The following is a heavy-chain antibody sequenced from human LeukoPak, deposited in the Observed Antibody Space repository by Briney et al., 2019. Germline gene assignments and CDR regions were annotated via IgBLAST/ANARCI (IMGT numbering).Heavy chain of an antibody. J-gene: IGHJ4*02. CDR3: TRQNGAYFDSSRYYYFDY. Sequence: PSETLSLTCAVYGGSFSGYHGSWIRQPPGKGLEWIGEINHSGSTNYNPSLKSRVTISVDTSKNQFSLKLSSVTAADTAVYFCTRQNGAYFDSSRYYYFDYWGQGTLVTVSS. CDR1: GGSFSGYH. CDR2: INHSGST. D-gene: IGHD3-22*01. V-gene: IGHV4-34*01.